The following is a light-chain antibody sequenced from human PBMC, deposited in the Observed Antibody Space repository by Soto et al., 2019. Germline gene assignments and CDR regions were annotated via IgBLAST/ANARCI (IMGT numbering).Light chain of an antibody. J-gene: IGLJ2*01. CDR1: SSNIGNNY. V-gene: IGLV1-51*01. Sequence: QAVVTQSPSVSAAPGQKVTISCSGSSSNIGNNYVSWYQQLPGTAPKLLIYDNNKRPSGIPDRFSGSKSGTSATLGITGLQTGDEADYYCGTWDSSLSAVVFGGGTQLTVL. CDR2: DNN. CDR3: GTWDSSLSAVV.